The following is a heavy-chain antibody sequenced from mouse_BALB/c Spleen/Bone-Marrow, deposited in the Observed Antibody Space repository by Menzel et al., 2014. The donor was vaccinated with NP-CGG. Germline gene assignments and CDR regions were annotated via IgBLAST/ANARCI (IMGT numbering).Heavy chain of an antibody. Sequence: EVKLVESGGSLVQPGGSLKLSCAASGFDFSRYWMSWVRQAPGKGLEWIGEINPDSRTINCSPSLKDKFIISRDNAKNTLYLQMSKVRSEDTALYYCARLGYYGGFAYWGQGTLVTVSA. V-gene: IGHV4-1*02. CDR3: ARLGYYGGFAY. CDR2: INPDSRTI. J-gene: IGHJ3*01. D-gene: IGHD2-3*01. CDR1: GFDFSRYW.